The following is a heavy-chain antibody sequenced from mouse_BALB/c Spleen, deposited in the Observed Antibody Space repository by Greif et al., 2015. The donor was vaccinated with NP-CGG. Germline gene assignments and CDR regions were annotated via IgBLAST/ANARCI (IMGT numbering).Heavy chain of an antibody. CDR3: APYFCGSGVFAY. CDR1: GFNIKDTY. Sequence: EVQLQQSGAELVKPGASVKLSCTASGFNIKDTYMHWVKQRPEQGLEWIGRIDPANGNTKYDPKFQGKATITADTSSNTASLRLSRLTSEDTAVYYCAPYFCGSGVFAYWGQGALVAVSA. CDR2: IDPANGNT. D-gene: IGHD1-1*01. J-gene: IGHJ3*01. V-gene: IGHV14-3*02.